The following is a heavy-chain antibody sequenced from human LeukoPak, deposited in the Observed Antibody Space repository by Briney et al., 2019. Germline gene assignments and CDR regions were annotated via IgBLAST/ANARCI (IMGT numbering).Heavy chain of an antibody. D-gene: IGHD2-2*01. CDR2: IIPIFGIA. Sequence: ASVKVSCKASGGTFSSYAISWVRQAPGQGLEWMGRIIPIFGIANYAQKFQGRVTITADKSTSTAYMELSSLRSEDTAVYYCASHIVVVPAALYYYYGVDVWGQGTTVTVSS. V-gene: IGHV1-69*04. CDR1: GGTFSSYA. J-gene: IGHJ6*02. CDR3: ASHIVVVPAALYYYYGVDV.